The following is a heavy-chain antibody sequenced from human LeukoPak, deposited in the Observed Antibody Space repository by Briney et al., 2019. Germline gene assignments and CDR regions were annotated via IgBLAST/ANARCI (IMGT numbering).Heavy chain of an antibody. D-gene: IGHD3-3*01. CDR1: GFTVSSNY. CDR3: ASPSITKDAFDI. Sequence: GGSLRLSCAASGFTVSSNYMSWVRQAPGKGLEWVSVIYSGGSTYYADSVKGRFTISRDNSKSTLYLQMNSLRAEDTAVYYCASPSITKDAFDIWGQGTMVTVSS. V-gene: IGHV3-66*01. J-gene: IGHJ3*02. CDR2: IYSGGST.